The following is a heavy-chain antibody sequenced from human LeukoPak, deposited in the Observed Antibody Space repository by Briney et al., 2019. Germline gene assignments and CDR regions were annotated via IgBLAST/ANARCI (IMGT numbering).Heavy chain of an antibody. CDR3: ARDYFYCFSSTCYQPFDP. CDR1: GGSISSYY. Sequence: PSETLSLTCTVSGGSISSYYWSWIRQPAGKGLEWIGRIYTSGSTNYNPSLKSRVTMSVDTSKNQSSLKLSSMTAADTAVYYCARDYFYCFSSTCYQPFDPWGQGTLVTVSS. CDR2: IYTSGST. D-gene: IGHD2/OR15-2a*01. V-gene: IGHV4-4*07. J-gene: IGHJ5*02.